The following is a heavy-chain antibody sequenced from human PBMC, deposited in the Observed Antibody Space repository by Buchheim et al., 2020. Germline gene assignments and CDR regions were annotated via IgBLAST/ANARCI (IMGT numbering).Heavy chain of an antibody. CDR1: GGSISNYY. V-gene: IGHV4-59*01. CDR2: IYYSGST. Sequence: QVQLQESGPGLVKPSETLSLTCTVSGGSISNYYWSWIRQPPGKGLEWIGDIYYSGSTNYNPSLKSRVTISVDTSKNQFSLHLSSVTAADTAVYYCARGYCSGGSCHIFDYWGQGTL. CDR3: ARGYCSGGSCHIFDY. D-gene: IGHD2-15*01. J-gene: IGHJ4*02.